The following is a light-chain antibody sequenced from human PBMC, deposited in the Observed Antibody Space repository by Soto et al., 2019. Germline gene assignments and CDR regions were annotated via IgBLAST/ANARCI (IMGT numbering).Light chain of an antibody. CDR1: RSDVGAYNY. Sequence: QSALTQPRSVSGSPGQSVTISCTGNRSDVGAYNYVSWYQQHPGKAPKFIIYDVSKRPSGVPDRFSGSKSGNTASLTITGLQAEDEAEYYCCSYAGSPYVFGTGTKVTVL. CDR2: DVS. J-gene: IGLJ1*01. CDR3: CSYAGSPYV. V-gene: IGLV2-11*01.